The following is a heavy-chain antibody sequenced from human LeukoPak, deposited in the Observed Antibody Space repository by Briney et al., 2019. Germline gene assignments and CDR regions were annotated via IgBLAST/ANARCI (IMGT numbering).Heavy chain of an antibody. CDR3: ARVLGYCSGGSCYPDEYYFDY. CDR2: ISYDGSNK. V-gene: IGHV3-30*04. Sequence: GGSLRLSCAASGFTFSSYAMHWVRQAPGKGLEWVAVISYDGSNKYYADSVKGRFTISRDNSKNTLYLQMNSLRAEDTAVYYCARVLGYCSGGSCYPDEYYFDYWGQGTPVTVSS. J-gene: IGHJ4*02. D-gene: IGHD2-15*01. CDR1: GFTFSSYA.